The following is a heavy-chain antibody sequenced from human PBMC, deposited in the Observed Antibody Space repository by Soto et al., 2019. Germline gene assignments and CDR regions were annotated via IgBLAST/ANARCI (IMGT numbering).Heavy chain of an antibody. CDR3: ASSLGYCSSTSCYWYYFDY. CDR1: GGSISSSSYY. CDR2: IYYSGST. D-gene: IGHD2-2*03. Sequence: SETLSLTCTVSGGSISSSSYYWGWIRQPPGKGLEWIGSIYYSGSTYYNPSLKSRVTISVDTSKNQFSLKLSSVTAADTAVYYCASSLGYCSSTSCYWYYFDYWGQGTLVTVSS. J-gene: IGHJ4*02. V-gene: IGHV4-39*01.